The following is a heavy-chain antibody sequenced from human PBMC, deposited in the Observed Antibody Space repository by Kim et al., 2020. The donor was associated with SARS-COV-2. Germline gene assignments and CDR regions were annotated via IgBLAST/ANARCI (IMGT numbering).Heavy chain of an antibody. CDR2: IYYSGST. D-gene: IGHD3-3*01. J-gene: IGHJ6*03. Sequence: SETLSLTCTVSGGSISSSSYYWGWIHQPPGKGLEWIGSIYYSGSTYYNPSLKSRVTISVDTSKNQFSLKLSSVTAADTAVYYCARHQEAPQTIFGVVITPGRAMDVWGKGTTVTVSS. V-gene: IGHV4-39*01. CDR3: ARHQEAPQTIFGVVITPGRAMDV. CDR1: GGSISSSSYY.